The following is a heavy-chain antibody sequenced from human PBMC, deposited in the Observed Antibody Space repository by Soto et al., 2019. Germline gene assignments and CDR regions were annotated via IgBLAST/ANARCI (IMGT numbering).Heavy chain of an antibody. CDR1: GFTFDDYA. CDR2: ISWNSGSI. Sequence: VQLVESGGGLVQPGRSLRLSCAASGFTFDDYAMHWVRQAPGKGLEWVSGISWNSGSIGYADSVKGRFTISRDNAKNSLYLQMNRLRAEDTALYYCAKDIGPLPKVPDYWGQGTLVTVSS. V-gene: IGHV3-9*01. CDR3: AKDIGPLPKVPDY. J-gene: IGHJ4*02. D-gene: IGHD1-26*01.